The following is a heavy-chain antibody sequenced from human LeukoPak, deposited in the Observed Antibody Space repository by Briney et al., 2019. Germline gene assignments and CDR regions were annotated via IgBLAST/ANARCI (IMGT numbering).Heavy chain of an antibody. J-gene: IGHJ3*02. CDR2: INPNSGGA. V-gene: IGHV1-2*02. CDR1: GYTFTGYY. CDR3: AGVCSSTSCYTASDAFDI. Sequence: ASVKVSCKASGYTFTGYYMHWVRQAPGQGLEWMGWINPNSGGANCAQKFQGRVTMTRDTSISTAYMELSRLRSDDTAVYYCAGVCSSTSCYTASDAFDIWGQGTMVTVSS. D-gene: IGHD2-2*02.